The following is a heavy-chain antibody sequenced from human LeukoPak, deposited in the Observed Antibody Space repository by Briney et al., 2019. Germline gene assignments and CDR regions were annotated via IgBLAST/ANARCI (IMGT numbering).Heavy chain of an antibody. Sequence: SETLSLTCTVSGGSISSDNYYWSWIRQPAGKGLEWVGRIYTSGSTNYNPSLKSRVTMSLDTSKNQFSLNLSSVTAADTAVYYCAKHPWFGEFWYFDLWGRGTLVTVSS. CDR3: AKHPWFGEFWYFDL. CDR1: GGSISSDNYY. V-gene: IGHV4-61*02. D-gene: IGHD3-10*01. J-gene: IGHJ2*01. CDR2: IYTSGST.